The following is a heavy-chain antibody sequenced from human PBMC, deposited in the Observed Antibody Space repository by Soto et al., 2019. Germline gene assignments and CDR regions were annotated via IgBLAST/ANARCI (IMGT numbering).Heavy chain of an antibody. D-gene: IGHD6-13*01. V-gene: IGHV3-23*01. Sequence: LRLSCAASGFTFSSYAMSWVRQAPGKGLEWVSAISGSGGSTYYADSVKGRFTISRDNSKNTLYLQMNSLRAEDTAVYYCAKDQHSSSWAYGMDVWGQGTTVTVSS. J-gene: IGHJ6*02. CDR3: AKDQHSSSWAYGMDV. CDR1: GFTFSSYA. CDR2: ISGSGGST.